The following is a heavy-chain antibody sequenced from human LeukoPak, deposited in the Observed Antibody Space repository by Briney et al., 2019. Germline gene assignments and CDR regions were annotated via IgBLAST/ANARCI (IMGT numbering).Heavy chain of an antibody. CDR2: IYYSGST. CDR1: GGSISSYY. V-gene: IGHV4-59*01. D-gene: IGHD2-15*01. J-gene: IGHJ4*02. Sequence: SETLSLTCTVSGGSISSYYWSWIRQPPGKGLEWIGYIYYSGSTNYNPSLKSRVTISVDTSKNQFSLKLSSATAADTAVYYCARGHHCSGGSCYWVDYWGQGTLVTVSS. CDR3: ARGHHCSGGSCYWVDY.